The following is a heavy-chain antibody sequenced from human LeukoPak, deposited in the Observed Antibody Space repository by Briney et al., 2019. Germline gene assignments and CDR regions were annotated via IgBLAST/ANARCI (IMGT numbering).Heavy chain of an antibody. CDR2: ISAYNGNT. Sequence: ASVKVSCKASGYTFTSYGISWVRQAPGQGLEWMGWISAYNGNTNYAQKLQGRVTMTTDTSTSTAYMELRSLRPDDTAVYYCARDHEPRIQLWLRVGSVGSDYWGQGTLVTVPS. J-gene: IGHJ4*02. V-gene: IGHV1-18*01. D-gene: IGHD5-18*01. CDR3: ARDHEPRIQLWLRVGSVGSDY. CDR1: GYTFTSYG.